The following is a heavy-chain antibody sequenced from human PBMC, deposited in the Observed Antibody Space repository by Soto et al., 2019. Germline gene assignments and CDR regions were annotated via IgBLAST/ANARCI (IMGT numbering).Heavy chain of an antibody. CDR1: GFSFSSYS. J-gene: IGHJ4*02. CDR3: ARDRRFGNGYSLGFDY. V-gene: IGHV3-30-3*01. D-gene: IGHD5-18*01. CDR2: VSFDGNNK. Sequence: QVQLVESGGGVVQPGRSLRLSCVGTGFSFSSYSMHWVRQAPGKGLEWVAVVSFDGNNKYYANSVKDRFTVSRDNSTNSMYVQMNSLKPEDTAVYYCARDRRFGNGYSLGFDYWGQGTLVTVSS.